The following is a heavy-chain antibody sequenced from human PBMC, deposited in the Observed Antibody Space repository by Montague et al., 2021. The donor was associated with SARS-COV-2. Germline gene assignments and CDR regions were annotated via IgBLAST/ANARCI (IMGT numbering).Heavy chain of an antibody. J-gene: IGHJ6*03. CDR2: ISSSSSYI. V-gene: IGHV3-21*01. D-gene: IGHD3-3*01. Sequence: SLRLSCAASGFTFSSYSMNWVRQAPGKGLEWVSSISSSSSYIYYADSVKGRFTISRDNAKNSLYLQMNSLRAEDTAVYYCARDSGRYYDFWSGYYNSHYYYYMDXWGKGTTVTVSS. CDR1: GFTFSSYS. CDR3: ARDSGRYYDFWSGYYNSHYYYYMDX.